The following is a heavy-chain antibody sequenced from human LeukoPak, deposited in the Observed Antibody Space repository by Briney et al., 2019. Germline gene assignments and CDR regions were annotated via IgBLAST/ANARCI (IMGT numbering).Heavy chain of an antibody. Sequence: GASVKVSCKASGGTFSSYAISWVRQAPGQGLEWMGGIIPIFGTANYAQKFQGRVTITADKSTSTAYMELRSLRSDDTAVYYCARHYDSSGPYDYWGQGTLVTVSS. CDR3: ARHYDSSGPYDY. CDR1: GGTFSSYA. CDR2: IIPIFGTA. J-gene: IGHJ4*02. V-gene: IGHV1-69*06. D-gene: IGHD3-22*01.